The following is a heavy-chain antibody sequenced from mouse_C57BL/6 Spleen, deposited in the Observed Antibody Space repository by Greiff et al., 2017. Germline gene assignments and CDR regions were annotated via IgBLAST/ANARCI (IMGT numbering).Heavy chain of an antibody. V-gene: IGHV1-74*01. CDR1: GYTFTSYW. CDR2: IHPSDSDT. J-gene: IGHJ3*01. Sequence: VQLQQPGAELVKPGASVKVSCKASGYTFTSYWMHWVKQRPGQGLEWIGRIHPSDSDTNYNQKFKGKATLTVDKSSSTAYMQLSSLTSEDSAVYYCARGGHYYGSSYGAYWGQGTLVTVSA. CDR3: ARGGHYYGSSYGAY. D-gene: IGHD1-1*01.